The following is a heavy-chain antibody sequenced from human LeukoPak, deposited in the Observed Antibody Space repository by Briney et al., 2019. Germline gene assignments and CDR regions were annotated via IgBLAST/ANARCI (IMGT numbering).Heavy chain of an antibody. CDR1: GFTFNRYW. Sequence: GGSLRLSCAASGFTFNRYWMHWVRQAPGKGLVWVSRINGDGSITGHADSVKGRFTTSRDNAKNTLYLQMSSLRAEDTALYYCAREYYYDGFDIWGQGTMVTVSS. D-gene: IGHD3-22*01. CDR2: INGDGSIT. J-gene: IGHJ3*02. V-gene: IGHV3-74*01. CDR3: AREYYYDGFDI.